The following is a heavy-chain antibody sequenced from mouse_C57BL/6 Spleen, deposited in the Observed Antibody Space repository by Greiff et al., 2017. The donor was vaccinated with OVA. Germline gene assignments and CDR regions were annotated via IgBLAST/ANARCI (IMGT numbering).Heavy chain of an antibody. CDR2: IYPGSGNT. Sequence: VQLQQSGAELVRPGASVKLSCKASGYTFTDYYINWVKQRPGQGLEWIARIYPGSGNTYYNEKFKGKATLTAEKSSSTAYMQLSSLTSEDSAVYFCARGFYDGYYGGFAYWGQGTLVTVSA. CDR3: ARGFYDGYYGGFAY. CDR1: GYTFTDYY. D-gene: IGHD2-3*01. V-gene: IGHV1-76*01. J-gene: IGHJ3*01.